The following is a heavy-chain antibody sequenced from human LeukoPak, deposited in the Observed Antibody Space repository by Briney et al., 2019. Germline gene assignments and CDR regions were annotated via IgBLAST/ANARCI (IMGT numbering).Heavy chain of an antibody. CDR1: GLTFSSYS. D-gene: IGHD1-26*01. V-gene: IGHV3-48*01. CDR2: NSSSSSTI. CDR3: ARGSGSYSFNLRGFDP. J-gene: IGHJ5*02. Sequence: GGSLRLSCAASGLTFSSYSMDWVRQAPGKVVERVSYNSSSSSTIYAADSVNCRFTISRDNAKNSLYLQMNILRAEDTAVYYCARGSGSYSFNLRGFDPWGQGTLVTVSS.